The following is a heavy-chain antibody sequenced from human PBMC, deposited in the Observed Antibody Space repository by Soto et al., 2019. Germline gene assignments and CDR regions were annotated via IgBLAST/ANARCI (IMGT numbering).Heavy chain of an antibody. CDR1: GFTFSSCA. J-gene: IGHJ4*02. CDR2: IDGSGRNT. Sequence: PGGSLRLSCAASGFTFSSCAMSWVRQAPGKGLEWVSGIDGSGRNTYYADSVKGRFTISRDNSKNTLSVQMDSLRVEDTALYYCAKDGGSVCSGGTCYFQAPDYWGQGTLVTVYS. V-gene: IGHV3-23*01. CDR3: AKDGGSVCSGGTCYFQAPDY. D-gene: IGHD2-8*02.